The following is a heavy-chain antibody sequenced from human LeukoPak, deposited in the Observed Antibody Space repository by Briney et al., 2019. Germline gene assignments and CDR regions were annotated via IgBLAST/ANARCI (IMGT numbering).Heavy chain of an antibody. CDR3: ARGWYSYGTPHYFDY. V-gene: IGHV4-61*02. CDR1: GDSITSGTYY. Sequence: PSETLSLTCTVSGDSITSGTYYWTWIRQPAGKGLEWIGRIYTSGSTTYKPSLKSRVSISLDTSKNQFSLKLSSVTAADTAVYYCARGWYSYGTPHYFDYWGQGTLVTVSS. J-gene: IGHJ4*02. D-gene: IGHD5-18*01. CDR2: IYTSGST.